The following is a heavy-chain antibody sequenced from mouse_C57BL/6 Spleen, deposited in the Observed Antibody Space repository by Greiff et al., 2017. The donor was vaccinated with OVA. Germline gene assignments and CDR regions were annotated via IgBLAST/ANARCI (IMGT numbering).Heavy chain of an antibody. Sequence: QVQLQQPGPELVKPGASVKLSCKASGYTFTSYWMNWVKQRPGQGLEWIGSINPSNGGTNYNGKFKGKATLTVDESSSTAYMQLLSLTSSDFSVYYCARYGNYGDYYAFDYWGQGTSVTVSS. CDR2: INPSNGGT. V-gene: IGHV1-53*01. D-gene: IGHD2-1*01. CDR1: GYTFTSYW. CDR3: ARYGNYGDYYAFDY. J-gene: IGHJ4*01.